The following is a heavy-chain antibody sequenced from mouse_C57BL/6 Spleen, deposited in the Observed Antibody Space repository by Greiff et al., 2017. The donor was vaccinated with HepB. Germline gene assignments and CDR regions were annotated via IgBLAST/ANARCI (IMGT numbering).Heavy chain of an antibody. CDR3: ARSSDGYATPRFAY. Sequence: QVQLQQPGAELVKPGASVKLSCKASGYTFTSYWMHWVKQRPGQGLEWIGMIHPNSGSTNYNEKFKSKATLTVDKSSSTAYMQLSSLTSEDSAVYYCARSSDGYATPRFAYWGQGTLVTVSS. D-gene: IGHD2-3*01. V-gene: IGHV1-64*01. J-gene: IGHJ3*01. CDR1: GYTFTSYW. CDR2: IHPNSGST.